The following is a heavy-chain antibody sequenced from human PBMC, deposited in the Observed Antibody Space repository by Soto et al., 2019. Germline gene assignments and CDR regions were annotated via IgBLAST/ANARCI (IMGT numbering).Heavy chain of an antibody. J-gene: IGHJ3*01. CDR3: TRSIITTAGTDAFDL. V-gene: IGHV1-69*13. D-gene: IGHD6-13*01. Sequence: SVKVSCKASGGTFSSYAISWVRQAPGQGLEWMGGIIPIFGTANYAQKFQGRVTITADESTSTAYMELSSLRSEDTAVYYCTRSIITTAGTDAFDLWGQGTLVTVSS. CDR2: IIPIFGTA. CDR1: GGTFSSYA.